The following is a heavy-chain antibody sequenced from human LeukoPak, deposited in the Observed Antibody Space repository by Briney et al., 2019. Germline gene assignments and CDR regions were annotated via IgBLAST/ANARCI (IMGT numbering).Heavy chain of an antibody. CDR1: GFTLSSYA. CDR2: ISGSGGST. V-gene: IGHV3-23*01. J-gene: IGHJ4*02. Sequence: GGSLRLSCAASGFTLSSYAMSWVRQAPGKGLEWVSAISGSGGSTYYADSVKGRFTISRDNSKNTLYLQMNSLRAEDTAVYYCAKDVRSPLPPGIDYWGQGTLVTVSS. D-gene: IGHD3-16*02. CDR3: AKDVRSPLPPGIDY.